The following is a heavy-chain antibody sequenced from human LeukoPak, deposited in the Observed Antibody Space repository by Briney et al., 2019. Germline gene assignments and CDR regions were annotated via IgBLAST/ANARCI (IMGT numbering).Heavy chain of an antibody. CDR2: IRYDGSNK. CDR1: GFTFSSYG. V-gene: IGHV3-30*02. Sequence: PGGSLTLSCAASGFTFSSYGMHWVRQAPGKALEWVAFIRYDGSNKYYADSVKGRFTISRDNSKNTLYLQMNSLRAEDTAVYYCAKAFRITMVRGVMSMDYWGQGTLVTVSS. D-gene: IGHD3-10*01. CDR3: AKAFRITMVRGVMSMDY. J-gene: IGHJ4*02.